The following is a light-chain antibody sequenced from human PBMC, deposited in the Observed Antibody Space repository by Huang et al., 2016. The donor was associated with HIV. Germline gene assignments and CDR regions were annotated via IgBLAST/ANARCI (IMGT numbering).Light chain of an antibody. CDR3: MQALQTPRT. CDR2: LGS. J-gene: IGKJ1*01. Sequence: DIVMTQSPLSLPVTPGEPPSVSCRSSQSRLHSNGYNYLDWYLQKPGQSPQLLIYLGSNRASGVPDRFSGSGSGTDFTLKISRVEAEDVGIYYCMQALQTPRTFGQGTKVEIK. CDR1: QSRLHSNGYNY. V-gene: IGKV2-28*01.